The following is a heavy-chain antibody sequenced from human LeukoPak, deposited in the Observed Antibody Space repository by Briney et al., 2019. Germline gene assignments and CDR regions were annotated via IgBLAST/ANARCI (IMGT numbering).Heavy chain of an antibody. V-gene: IGHV5-51*01. CDR2: IYPGDSDT. Sequence: GESLKISCKGSGYSFTSYWIGWVRQMPGKGLEWMGIIYPGDSDTRYSPSFQGQVTISADKSISTAYLQWGSLKASDTPLYYCARLVFSSSWGGIDYGGQGPLVTVS. J-gene: IGHJ4*02. D-gene: IGHD6-13*01. CDR3: ARLVFSSSWGGIDY. CDR1: GYSFTSYW.